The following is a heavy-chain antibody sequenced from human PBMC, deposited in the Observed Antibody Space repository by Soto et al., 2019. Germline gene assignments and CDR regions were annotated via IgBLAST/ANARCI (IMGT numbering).Heavy chain of an antibody. CDR2: INPNSGGT. CDR3: ATNRAYRTQWHYCCQVNLCTGPYG. Sequence: ASVKFSCKSSGYTFTGYYMHWVRQAPGQGLEWMGWINPNSGGTNYAQKFQGRVTMTRDTSISTAYMELSRLRSDDTAVYYCATNRAYRTQWHYCCQVNLCTGPYG. J-gene: IGHJ6*01. CDR1: GYTFTGYY. V-gene: IGHV1-2*02. D-gene: IGHD2-21*02.